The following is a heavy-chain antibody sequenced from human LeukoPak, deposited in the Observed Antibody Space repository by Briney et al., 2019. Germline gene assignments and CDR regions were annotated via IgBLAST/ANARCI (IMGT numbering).Heavy chain of an antibody. V-gene: IGHV3-30*03. CDR2: ISYDGGNK. CDR3: ATDPFSGSRVDY. CDR1: GFTFSTNG. D-gene: IGHD1-26*01. J-gene: IGHJ4*02. Sequence: GRSLRLSCAASGFTFSTNGMHWVRQPPGKGLEWVAVISYDGGNKFYADSVKGRFTISRDNSKNTLYLQMNSLRAEDTAVYYCATDPFSGSRVDYWGQGTLVTVSS.